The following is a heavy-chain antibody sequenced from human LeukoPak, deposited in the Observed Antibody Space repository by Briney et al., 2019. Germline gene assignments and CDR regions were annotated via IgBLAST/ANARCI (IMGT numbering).Heavy chain of an antibody. D-gene: IGHD6-19*01. CDR3: ARRISSGLYFDY. V-gene: IGHV4-59*08. CDR2: IYYSGST. Sequence: SETLSLTFTVSGGSISSYYWSWIRQPPGKGLEWIGYIYYSGSTNYNPSLKSRVTISVDTSKNQFSLKLSSVTAADTAVYYCARRISSGLYFDYWGQGTLVTVSS. CDR1: GGSISSYY. J-gene: IGHJ4*02.